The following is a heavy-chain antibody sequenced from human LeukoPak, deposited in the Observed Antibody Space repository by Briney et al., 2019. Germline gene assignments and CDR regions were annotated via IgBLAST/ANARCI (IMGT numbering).Heavy chain of an antibody. CDR3: ARGRNAIVVVPAAMGDDAFDI. J-gene: IGHJ3*02. CDR1: GYTFSIYG. Sequence: ASVKVSCKASGYTFSIYGFSWVRQAPGQGLEWMGWINPNSGGTNYAQKFQGRVTMTRDTSISTAYMELSRLRSDDTAVYYCARGRNAIVVVPAAMGDDAFDIWGQGTMVTVSS. D-gene: IGHD2-2*01. V-gene: IGHV1-2*02. CDR2: INPNSGGT.